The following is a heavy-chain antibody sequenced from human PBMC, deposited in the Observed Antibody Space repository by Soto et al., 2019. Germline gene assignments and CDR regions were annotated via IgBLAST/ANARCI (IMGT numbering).Heavy chain of an antibody. CDR1: GGTFSSYT. V-gene: IGHV1-69*02. D-gene: IGHD3-10*01. CDR3: ARFRGSYGMDV. Sequence: QVQLVQSGAEVKKPGSSVKVSCKASGGTFSSYTISWVRQAPGQGLEWMGRIIPILGIANYAQKFQGRVTITADKSTSTAYLELSSLRSEDTAVYYCARFRGSYGMDVWGQGTTVTVSS. CDR2: IIPILGIA. J-gene: IGHJ6*02.